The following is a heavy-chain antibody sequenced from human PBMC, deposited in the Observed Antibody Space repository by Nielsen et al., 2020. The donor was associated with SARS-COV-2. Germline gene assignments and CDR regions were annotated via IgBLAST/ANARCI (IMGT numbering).Heavy chain of an antibody. Sequence: WVRQAPGQGLEWMGWISAYNGNTNYAQKLQGRVTMTTDTSTSTAYMELRSLRSDDTAVYYCARGNYGDYPGDYYYGMDVWGQGTTVTVSS. J-gene: IGHJ6*02. CDR2: ISAYNGNT. V-gene: IGHV1-18*01. CDR3: ARGNYGDYPGDYYYGMDV. D-gene: IGHD4-17*01.